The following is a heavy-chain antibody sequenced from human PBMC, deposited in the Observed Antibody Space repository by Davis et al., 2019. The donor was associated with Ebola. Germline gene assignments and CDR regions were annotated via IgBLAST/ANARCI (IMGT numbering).Heavy chain of an antibody. CDR3: ARDRNARGIVVVTYFDY. Sequence: ASVKVSCKASGYTFTGYYMHWVRQAPGQGLEWMGWINPNSGGTNYAQKFQGRVTMTRDTSISTAYMELSRLRSDDTAVYYCARDRNARGIVVVTYFDYWGQGTLVTVSS. CDR2: INPNSGGT. J-gene: IGHJ4*02. V-gene: IGHV1-2*02. CDR1: GYTFTGYY. D-gene: IGHD2-21*02.